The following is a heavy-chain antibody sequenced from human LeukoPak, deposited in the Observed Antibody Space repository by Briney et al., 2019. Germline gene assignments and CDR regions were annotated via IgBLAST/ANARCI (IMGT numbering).Heavy chain of an antibody. V-gene: IGHV3-7*03. CDR1: GFTFSGFW. D-gene: IGHD6-6*01. J-gene: IGHJ3*01. CDR3: ARSSYSSSSSV. CDR2: INSDGSEG. Sequence: GGSLRLSCAVSGFTFSGFWMSWSRQAPGKGLEWVASINSDGSEGYYADVVKGRLTISRDNAKNSLYLQINSLRAEDTAVYYCARSSYSSSSSVWGQGTMVTVS.